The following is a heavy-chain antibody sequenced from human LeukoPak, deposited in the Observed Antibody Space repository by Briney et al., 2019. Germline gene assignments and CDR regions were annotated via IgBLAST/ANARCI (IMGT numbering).Heavy chain of an antibody. CDR3: ARDFYGSGSYWFY. V-gene: IGHV4-38-2*02. Sequence: SETLSLTCTVSGYSISSGYYWGWIRQPPGKGLEWIGSIYHSGSTYYNPSLKSRVTISVDTSKNQFSLKLSSVTAADTAVYYCARDFYGSGSYWFYWGQGTLVTVSS. CDR2: IYHSGST. J-gene: IGHJ4*02. D-gene: IGHD3-10*01. CDR1: GYSISSGYY.